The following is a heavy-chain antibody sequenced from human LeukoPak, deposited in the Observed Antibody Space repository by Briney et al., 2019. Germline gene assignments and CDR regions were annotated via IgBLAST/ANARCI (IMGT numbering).Heavy chain of an antibody. D-gene: IGHD6-19*01. J-gene: IGHJ4*02. CDR3: AKPRDYSSGWYFDY. CDR1: GYMFTELC. Sequence: ASVKVSCKVSGYMFTELCMHWVRQAPGKGLEWMGNFDPEDGETVYAQKFQGRVTMTEDTSTDTAYMELSSLRSEDTAVYYCAKPRDYSSGWYFDYWGQGTLVTVSS. CDR2: FDPEDGET. V-gene: IGHV1-24*01.